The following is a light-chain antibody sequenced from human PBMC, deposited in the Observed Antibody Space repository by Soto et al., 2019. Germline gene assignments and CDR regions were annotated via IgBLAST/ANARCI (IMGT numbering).Light chain of an antibody. CDR2: EVS. Sequence: QSALTQPASVSGSPGQSITISCTGTTSDVGGYNYVSWYQQHPGNAPKLMIFEVSDRPSGVSNRFSGSKSGNTASLTISGLQAEDEADYYCRSYTTTNALVFGGGTKLTVL. CDR3: RSYTTTNALV. V-gene: IGLV2-14*01. J-gene: IGLJ3*02. CDR1: TSDVGGYNY.